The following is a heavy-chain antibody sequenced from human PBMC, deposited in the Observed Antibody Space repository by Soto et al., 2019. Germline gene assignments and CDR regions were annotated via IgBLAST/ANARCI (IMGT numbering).Heavy chain of an antibody. J-gene: IGHJ4*02. CDR2: IYYSGST. CDR1: GGSFSGYY. CDR3: ASSPDSGYAVVPYYFDY. D-gene: IGHD5-12*01. Sequence: ASETLSLTCAVYGGSFSGYYWSWIRQPPGKGLEWIGYIYYSGSTNYNPSLKSRVTISVDTSKNQFSLKLSSVTAADTAVYYCASSPDSGYAVVPYYFDYWGQGTLVTVSS. V-gene: IGHV4-59*08.